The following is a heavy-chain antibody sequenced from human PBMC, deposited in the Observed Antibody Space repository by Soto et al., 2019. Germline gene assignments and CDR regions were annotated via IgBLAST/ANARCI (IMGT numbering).Heavy chain of an antibody. D-gene: IGHD6-6*01. J-gene: IGHJ6*02. V-gene: IGHV6-1*01. CDR2: TYYRSKWYN. Sequence: SQTLSLTCAISGDSVSSNSAAWNCIRQSPSRGLEWLGRTYYRSKWYNDYAVSVKSRITINPDTSKNQFSLQLNSVTPEDTAVYYCARDRIGARPDYYYYGMDVWGQGTTVTVSS. CDR3: ARDRIGARPDYYYYGMDV. CDR1: GDSVSSNSAA.